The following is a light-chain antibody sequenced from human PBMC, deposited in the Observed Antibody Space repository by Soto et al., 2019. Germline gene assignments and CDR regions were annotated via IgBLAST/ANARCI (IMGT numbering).Light chain of an antibody. V-gene: IGLV2-11*01. Sequence: QSALTQPRSVSGSPGQSVTISCTGGSSDVGNNKNVSWYQQHPGKAPKLIIYDVGKRPSAVPDRFSGSKSGSTASLTISGLQHEDEADYYCGSYADNYVFGSGTKLTVL. CDR1: SSDVGNNKN. CDR2: DVG. CDR3: GSYADNYV. J-gene: IGLJ1*01.